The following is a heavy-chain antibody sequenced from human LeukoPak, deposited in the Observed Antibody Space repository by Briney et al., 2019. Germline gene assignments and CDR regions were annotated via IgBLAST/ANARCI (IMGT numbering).Heavy chain of an antibody. CDR2: IYSGGST. J-gene: IGHJ4*02. CDR1: GFSVSSNY. D-gene: IGHD3-10*01. Sequence: GGSLRLSCVASGFSVSSNYMNWVRQAPGKGLEWVSVIYSGGSTYYADSVKGRFTISRDNSKNTLYLQMNSLRAEDTAVYYCARDWAYGSGSYRGYWGQGTLVTVSS. CDR3: ARDWAYGSGSYRGY. V-gene: IGHV3-53*01.